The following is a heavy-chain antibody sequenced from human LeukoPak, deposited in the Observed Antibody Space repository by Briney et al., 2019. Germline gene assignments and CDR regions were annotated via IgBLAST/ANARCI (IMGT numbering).Heavy chain of an antibody. CDR1: GYIFTTYG. V-gene: IGHV1-18*01. D-gene: IGHD5-18*01. CDR3: ARDHGYSYGVDY. CDR2: ISAYNGNT. Sequence: ASVKVSCQASGYIFTTYGMSWVRQAPGQGLEWMGWISAYNGNTNYAQKLQGRVTMTTDTSTSTAYMELRSLRSDDTAVYYCARDHGYSYGVDYWGQGTLVTVSS. J-gene: IGHJ4*02.